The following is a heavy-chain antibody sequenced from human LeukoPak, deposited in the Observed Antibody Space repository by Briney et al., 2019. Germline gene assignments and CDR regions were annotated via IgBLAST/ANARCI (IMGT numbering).Heavy chain of an antibody. D-gene: IGHD6-19*01. V-gene: IGHV3-48*04. CDR3: ARDQIPGYSSGWYDY. Sequence: GGSLRLSCAASGFTFSSYNMNWVRQAPGTGLEWVSYISSSSSTIYYADSVKGRFTISRDNAKNSLYLQMNSLRAEYTAVYYCARDQIPGYSSGWYDYWGQGTLVTVSS. CDR1: GFTFSSYN. J-gene: IGHJ4*02. CDR2: ISSSSSTI.